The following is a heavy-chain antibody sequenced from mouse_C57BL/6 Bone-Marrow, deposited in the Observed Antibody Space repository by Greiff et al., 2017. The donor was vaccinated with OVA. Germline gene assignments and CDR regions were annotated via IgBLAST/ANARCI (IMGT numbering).Heavy chain of an antibody. D-gene: IGHD2-2*01. CDR2: IDPENGDT. V-gene: IGHV14-4*01. CDR1: GFNIKDDY. Sequence: VQLQQSGAELVRPGASVKLSCTASGFNIKDDYMHWVKPRPEQGLEWIGWIDPENGDTEYASKFQGKATITADTSSNTAYLQLSSLTSEDTAVYYCTNYGYGGAYWGQGTLVTVSA. J-gene: IGHJ3*01. CDR3: TNYGYGGAY.